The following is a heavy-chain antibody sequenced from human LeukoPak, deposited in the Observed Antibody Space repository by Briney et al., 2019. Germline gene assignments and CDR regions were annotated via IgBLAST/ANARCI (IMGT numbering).Heavy chain of an antibody. CDR2: INPSGGST. CDR3: AIFSGDY. V-gene: IGHV1-46*01. D-gene: IGHD3-10*01. CDR1: GFTFSSYY. J-gene: IGHJ4*02. Sequence: PGGSLRLSCAASGFTFSSYYMHWVRQAPGQGLEWMGIINPSGGSTSYAQKFQGRVTMTRDTSTSTVYMELSSLRSEDTAVYYCAIFSGDYWGQGTLVTVSS.